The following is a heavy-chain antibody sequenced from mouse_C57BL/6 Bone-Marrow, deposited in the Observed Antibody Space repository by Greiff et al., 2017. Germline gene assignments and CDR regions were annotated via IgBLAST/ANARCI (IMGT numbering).Heavy chain of an antibody. J-gene: IGHJ1*03. CDR1: GYTFTSYG. CDR3: ARREGDYFDV. D-gene: IGHD3-3*01. Sequence: QVQLKESGAELARPGASVKLSCKASGYTFTSYGISWVKQRTGQGLEWIGEIYPRSGNTYYNEKFKGKATLTADKSSSKAYMELRSLTSEDSAVYFCARREGDYFDVWGTGTTVTVSS. CDR2: IYPRSGNT. V-gene: IGHV1-81*01.